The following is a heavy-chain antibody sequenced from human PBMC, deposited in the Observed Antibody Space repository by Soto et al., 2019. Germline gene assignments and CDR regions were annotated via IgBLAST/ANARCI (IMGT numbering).Heavy chain of an antibody. V-gene: IGHV3-23*01. Sequence: VQLLESGGGLVQPGGSLRLSCAASGFTFSSYAMSWVRQAPGKGLEWVSAISGSGGSTYYADSVKGRFTISRDNSEKTLYLQMNSLRTEDTAVYYCAKGSILMVYATYFYYWGQGTQVTVSS. CDR1: GFTFSSYA. CDR3: AKGSILMVYATYFYY. D-gene: IGHD2-8*01. CDR2: ISGSGGST. J-gene: IGHJ4*02.